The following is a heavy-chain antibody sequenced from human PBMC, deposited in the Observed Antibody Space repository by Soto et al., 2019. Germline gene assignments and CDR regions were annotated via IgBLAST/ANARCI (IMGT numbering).Heavy chain of an antibody. D-gene: IGHD2-8*02. CDR3: ARDKITGLFDY. J-gene: IGHJ4*02. V-gene: IGHV4-34*01. Sequence: QVQLQQWGAGLLKPSETLSLTCAVYGGSFSGYYWTWIRQPPGTGLEWIGEINHSGSTNYNPSLKSRVTISVDTSKNQFSLKLTSVTAEGTAVYYCARDKITGLFDYWGQGTLVTVSS. CDR2: INHSGST. CDR1: GGSFSGYY.